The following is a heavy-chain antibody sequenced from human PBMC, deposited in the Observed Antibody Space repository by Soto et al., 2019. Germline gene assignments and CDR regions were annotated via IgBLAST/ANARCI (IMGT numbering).Heavy chain of an antibody. J-gene: IGHJ6*02. CDR3: AKVLLAEYQLQWVSYYYYGMDV. CDR2: ISGSGGST. V-gene: IGHV3-23*01. CDR1: GFTFSSYA. D-gene: IGHD2-2*01. Sequence: EVQLLESGGGLVQPGGSLRLSCAASGFTFSSYAMSWVRQAPGKGLEWVSAISGSGGSTYYADSVKGRFTISRDNSKNTLYLQMNSLRAEDTAVYYCAKVLLAEYQLQWVSYYYYGMDVWGQGTTVTVSS.